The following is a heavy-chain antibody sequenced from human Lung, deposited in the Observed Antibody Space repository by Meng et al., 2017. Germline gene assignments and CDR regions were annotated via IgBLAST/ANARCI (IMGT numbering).Heavy chain of an antibody. CDR3: VRRTYSSGWYFDY. V-gene: IGHV4-34*02. CDR2: IIDSGST. Sequence: QGTLQQWGAGLLKPSETRSVTCAVCGGSVSGYCWSWIRQPPGKGLEWIGEIIDSGSTNYNPSLKSRVTISVDTSKSQFSLRVTSVTAADRAVYYCVRRTYSSGWYFDYWGQGTLVTVSS. CDR1: GGSVSGYC. D-gene: IGHD6-19*01. J-gene: IGHJ4*01.